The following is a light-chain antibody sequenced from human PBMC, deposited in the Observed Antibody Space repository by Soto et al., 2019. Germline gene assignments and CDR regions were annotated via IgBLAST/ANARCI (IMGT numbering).Light chain of an antibody. CDR2: GAS. V-gene: IGKV3-20*01. Sequence: EIVLTQSPGTLSLSPGERATLSCRASQSVSSISLAWYQQKPGQAPRLLIYGASSRPTGIPDRFSGSGSGTDFTLTISRLEPEDFAVYYCQQYGSSLFTFGPGTKVDIK. J-gene: IGKJ3*01. CDR1: QSVSSIS. CDR3: QQYGSSLFT.